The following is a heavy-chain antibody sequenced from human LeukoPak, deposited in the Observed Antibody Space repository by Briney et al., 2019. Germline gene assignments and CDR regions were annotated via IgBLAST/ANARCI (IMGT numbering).Heavy chain of an antibody. Sequence: SETLSLTCTVSGGSITSYYWSWIRQPPGKGLEWIGYINHSGRTNYNPSLKSRVTISIDTSKNQFSLKLSSVTVADTAVYYCARESWGNLDSWGQGTLVTVSS. J-gene: IGHJ4*02. V-gene: IGHV4-59*08. CDR1: GGSITSYY. CDR2: INHSGRT. D-gene: IGHD3-16*01. CDR3: ARESWGNLDS.